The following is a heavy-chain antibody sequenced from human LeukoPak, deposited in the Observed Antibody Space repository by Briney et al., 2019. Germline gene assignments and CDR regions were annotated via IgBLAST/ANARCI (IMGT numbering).Heavy chain of an antibody. V-gene: IGHV4-4*07. CDR2: IYISGSGST. CDR1: GGSISSYY. D-gene: IGHD3-10*01. Sequence: SETLSLTCTVSGGSISSYYWSWIRQPAGKGLEWIGRIYISGSGSTNYNPSLKSRVTMSVDTSKNQFSLKLSSVTAADTAVYYCAREVGGSGSNYFDYWGQGTLVTVSS. CDR3: AREVGGSGSNYFDY. J-gene: IGHJ4*02.